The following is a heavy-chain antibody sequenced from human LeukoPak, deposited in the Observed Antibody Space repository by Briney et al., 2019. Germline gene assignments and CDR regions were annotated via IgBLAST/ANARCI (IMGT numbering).Heavy chain of an antibody. CDR2: IYHSGST. Sequence: PSETLSLTCTVSGYSISSGYYWGWIRQPPGKGLEWIGSIYHSGSTYYNPSLKSRVTISVDTSKNQFSLKLSSVTAADTAVYYCARDHSPSSDYYDSSGSYYYYYMDVWGKGTTVTVSS. D-gene: IGHD3-22*01. CDR1: GYSISSGYY. V-gene: IGHV4-38-2*02. CDR3: ARDHSPSSDYYDSSGSYYYYYMDV. J-gene: IGHJ6*03.